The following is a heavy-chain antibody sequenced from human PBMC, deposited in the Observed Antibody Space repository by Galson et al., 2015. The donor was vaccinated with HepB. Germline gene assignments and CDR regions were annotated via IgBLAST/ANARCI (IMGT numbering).Heavy chain of an antibody. CDR2: IYPGDSDT. V-gene: IGHV5-51*03. J-gene: IGHJ4*02. Sequence: QSGAEVKKPGESLKISCKGSGYSFTSYWIGWVRQMPGKGLEWMGIIYPGDSDTRYSPSFQGQVTISADKSISTAYLQWSSLKASDTAMYYCAKSLYDSSGYYYGTSFDYWGQGTLVTVSS. D-gene: IGHD3-22*01. CDR3: AKSLYDSSGYYYGTSFDY. CDR1: GYSFTSYW.